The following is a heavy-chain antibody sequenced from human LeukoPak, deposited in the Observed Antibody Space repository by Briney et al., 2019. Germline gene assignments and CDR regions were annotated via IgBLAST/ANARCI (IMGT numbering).Heavy chain of an antibody. V-gene: IGHV4-39*07. D-gene: IGHD1-1*01. CDR1: GDSFSNTMYY. Sequence: SETLSLTCIVPGDSFSNTMYYWGWIRHPPGKGLEWITTISDTGVTYYNPSLSRRTTKSIDTSKQQFSLKLNSVAAAHTAMFYCARWVERDKAFDIWGEGTKVTVSS. CDR3: ARWVERDKAFDI. J-gene: IGHJ3*02. CDR2: ISDTGVT.